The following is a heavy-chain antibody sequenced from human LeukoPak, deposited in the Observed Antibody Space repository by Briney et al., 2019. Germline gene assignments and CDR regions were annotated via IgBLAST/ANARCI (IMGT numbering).Heavy chain of an antibody. D-gene: IGHD3-10*01. CDR1: GGSISSSNW. V-gene: IGHV4-4*02. J-gene: IGHJ4*02. CDR3: ARDPTYGAGSGLDY. Sequence: PSETLSLTCAVSGGSISSSNWWSWVRQPPGKGLEWIGEVYHSGSTNYNPSLKRRVTTAVDKSKNQFSLNLSSVTAADTAVYYCARDPTYGAGSGLDYWGQGTLVTVSS. CDR2: VYHSGST.